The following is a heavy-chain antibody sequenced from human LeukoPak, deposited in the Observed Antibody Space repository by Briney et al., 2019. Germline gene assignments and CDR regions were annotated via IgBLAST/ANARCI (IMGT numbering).Heavy chain of an antibody. CDR1: GFTFSSYS. CDR2: ISRSGSTK. CDR3: ARILTGYWYFDY. Sequence: QPGGSLRLSCAASGFTFSSYSMNWVRQAPGKGLEWVSSISRSGSTKYYADSVKGRFTISRDNAKNSLYLQMNSLRAEDTAVYYCARILTGYWYFDYWGQGTLVTVSS. V-gene: IGHV3-48*04. D-gene: IGHD3-9*01. J-gene: IGHJ4*02.